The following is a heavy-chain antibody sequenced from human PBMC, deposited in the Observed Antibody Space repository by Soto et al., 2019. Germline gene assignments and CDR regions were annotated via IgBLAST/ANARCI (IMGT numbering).Heavy chain of an antibody. Sequence: ASVKVSCKASGGTFSSYAISWVRQAPGQGLEWMGGIIPIFGTANYAQKFQGRVTITADESTSTAYMELSSLRSEDTAVYYCARAGYDRCPYYYYGMDVWGQGTTVTVSS. V-gene: IGHV1-69*13. D-gene: IGHD5-18*01. CDR2: IIPIFGTA. CDR3: ARAGYDRCPYYYYGMDV. CDR1: GGTFSSYA. J-gene: IGHJ6*02.